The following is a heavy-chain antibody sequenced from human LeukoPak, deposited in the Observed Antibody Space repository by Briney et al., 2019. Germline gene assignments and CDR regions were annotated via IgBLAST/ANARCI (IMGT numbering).Heavy chain of an antibody. CDR3: AKDRGYNILTGYSKGHYFDY. J-gene: IGHJ4*02. D-gene: IGHD3-9*01. Sequence: GGSLRLSCAASGFTLSSYAMSWVRQAPGKGLEWVAFIRYDETNKYYADSVKGRFTISRDNSKNTLTLQMNSLRAEDTAVYYCAKDRGYNILTGYSKGHYFDYWGQGTLVTVSS. V-gene: IGHV3-30*02. CDR2: IRYDETNK. CDR1: GFTLSSYA.